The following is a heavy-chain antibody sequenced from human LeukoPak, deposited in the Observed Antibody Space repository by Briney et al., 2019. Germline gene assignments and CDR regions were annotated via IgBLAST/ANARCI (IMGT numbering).Heavy chain of an antibody. CDR2: IYTSGST. D-gene: IGHD1-26*01. CDR3: ARANSGSYREFDY. Sequence: SETLSLTCTVSGGSISSYYWSWIRQPAGKGLEWIGRIYTSGSTSYNASLRSRVSMSVDTSNNQFSLKLSSVTAADTAVFYCARANSGSYREFDYWGQGTLVTVSS. V-gene: IGHV4-4*07. J-gene: IGHJ4*02. CDR1: GGSISSYY.